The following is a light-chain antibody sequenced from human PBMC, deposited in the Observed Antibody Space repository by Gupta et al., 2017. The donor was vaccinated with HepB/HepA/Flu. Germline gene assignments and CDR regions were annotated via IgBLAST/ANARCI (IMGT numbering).Light chain of an antibody. J-gene: IGKJ4*01. V-gene: IGKV3-20*01. CDR3: QQDGSSVT. CDR1: QSVGSSY. CDR2: GTS. Sequence: DIVLTQSPGTLSLSPGERATLSCRASQSVGSSYLAWYQQKPGQAPRLLIYGTSSRSPAITDRFSGSGYGTDFTLTISRLEPEDFAVYYCQQDGSSVTFGGGTKVEIK.